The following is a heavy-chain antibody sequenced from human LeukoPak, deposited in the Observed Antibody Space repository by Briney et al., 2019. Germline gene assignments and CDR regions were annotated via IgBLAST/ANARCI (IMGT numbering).Heavy chain of an antibody. CDR2: INHSGST. D-gene: IGHD6-13*01. J-gene: IGHJ5*02. V-gene: IGHV4-39*07. CDR3: ARVLARVAAAGTWWFDP. CDR1: GASISSTTYY. Sequence: SETLSLTCTVSGASISSTTYYWSWIRQPPGKGLEWIGEINHSGSTNYNPSLKSRVTISVDTSKDQFSLKLSSVTAADTAVYYCARVLARVAAAGTWWFDPWGQGTLVTVSS.